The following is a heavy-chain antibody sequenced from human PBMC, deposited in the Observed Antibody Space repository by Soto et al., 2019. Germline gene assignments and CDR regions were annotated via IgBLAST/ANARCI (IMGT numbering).Heavy chain of an antibody. CDR3: AKAPRYYYGSGYFDY. V-gene: IGHV3-23*01. CDR1: GFTFSSYA. Sequence: PGGSLRLSCAASGFTFSSYAMSWVRQAPGKGLEWVSAISGSGGSTYYADSVKGRFTISRDNSKNTLYLQMNSLRAEDTAVYYCAKAPRYYYGSGYFDYWGQGTLVTVSS. D-gene: IGHD3-10*01. CDR2: ISGSGGST. J-gene: IGHJ4*02.